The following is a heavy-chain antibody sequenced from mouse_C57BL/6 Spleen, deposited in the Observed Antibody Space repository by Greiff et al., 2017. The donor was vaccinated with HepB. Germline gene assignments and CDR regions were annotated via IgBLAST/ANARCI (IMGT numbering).Heavy chain of an antibody. J-gene: IGHJ1*03. V-gene: IGHV14-1*01. CDR1: GFNIKDYY. CDR3: TTRTHGYFDV. CDR2: IDPEDGDT. Sequence: EVQLQQSGAELVRPGASVKLSCTASGFNIKDYYMHWVKQRPEQGLEWIGRIDPEDGDTEYAPKFQGKATMTADPSSNTAYLQLSSLTSEDPAVYYCTTRTHGYFDVWGTGTTVTVSS.